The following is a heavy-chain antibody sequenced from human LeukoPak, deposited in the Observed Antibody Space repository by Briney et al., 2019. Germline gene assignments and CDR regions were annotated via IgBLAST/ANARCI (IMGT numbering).Heavy chain of an antibody. V-gene: IGHV3-9*01. Sequence: PGGSLRLSCAGSGFTFDDYGMHWVRQAPGKGLEWVSGISWNGGKTVYADSVRGRFTISRDNTKNSLYLQLNSLRAEDTALYYCAKDIDSGSYFGNYYGMDVWGQGTTVSVSS. CDR1: GFTFDDYG. D-gene: IGHD1-26*01. J-gene: IGHJ6*02. CDR3: AKDIDSGSYFGNYYGMDV. CDR2: ISWNGGKT.